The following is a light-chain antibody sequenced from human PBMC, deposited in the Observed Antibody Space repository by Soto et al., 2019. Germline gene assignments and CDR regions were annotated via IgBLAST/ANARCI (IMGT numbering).Light chain of an antibody. CDR2: QDS. V-gene: IGLV3-1*01. Sequence: YELTQPPSVSVSPGQTASITCSGDKLGDKYACWYQQKPGQSPVLVIYQDSKRPSGIPERFSGSNSGNTATLTISGTQAMDEADYYCQAWDSSTAEVVFGGGTKLTVL. J-gene: IGLJ2*01. CDR1: KLGDKY. CDR3: QAWDSSTAEVV.